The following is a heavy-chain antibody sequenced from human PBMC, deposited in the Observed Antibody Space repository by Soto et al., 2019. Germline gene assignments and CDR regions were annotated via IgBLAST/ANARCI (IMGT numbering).Heavy chain of an antibody. J-gene: IGHJ6*02. V-gene: IGHV1-69*01. CDR2: VSPPFRTS. D-gene: IGHD3-10*01. CDR3: ARVLYYGSGSYSPYGMDV. Sequence: QVQLVQSGAEVKKPGSSVKVSCKTSGVSFNNNGIGWVRQAPGHGLEWMGGVSPPFRTSTCARKFQGRISITADASTGTVNMELSSLTSEDTAQYYCARVLYYGSGSYSPYGMDVWGQGTTVTVSS. CDR1: GVSFNNNG.